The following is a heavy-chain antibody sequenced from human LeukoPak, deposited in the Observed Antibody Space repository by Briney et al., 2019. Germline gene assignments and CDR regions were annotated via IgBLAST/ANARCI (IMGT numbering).Heavy chain of an antibody. D-gene: IGHD3-10*01. CDR3: ARWRIWFGEFFDY. Sequence: SETLSLTCAVYGGSFSGYYWGWIRQPPGKGLGWIGEINHSGSTNYNPSLKSRVTISVDTSKNQFSLKLSSVTAADTAVYYCARWRIWFGEFFDYWGQGTLVTVSS. V-gene: IGHV4-34*01. CDR1: GGSFSGYY. CDR2: INHSGST. J-gene: IGHJ4*02.